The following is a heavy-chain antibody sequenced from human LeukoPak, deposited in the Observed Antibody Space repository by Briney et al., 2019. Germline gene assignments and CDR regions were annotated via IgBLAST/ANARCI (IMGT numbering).Heavy chain of an antibody. V-gene: IGHV1-24*01. J-gene: IGHJ4*02. Sequence: ASVKVSCKVSGYTLTELSMHWVRQAPGKGLEWMGGFDPEDGETIYAQKFQGRVTMTEDTSTDTAYMELSSLRSEDTAVYYCATVPDDYVWGSYNPRDRHFDYWGQGTLVTVSS. CDR1: GYTLTELS. CDR3: ATVPDDYVWGSYNPRDRHFDY. D-gene: IGHD3-16*01. CDR2: FDPEDGET.